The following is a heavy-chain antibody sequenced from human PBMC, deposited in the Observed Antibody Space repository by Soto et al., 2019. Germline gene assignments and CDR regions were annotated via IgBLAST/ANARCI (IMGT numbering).Heavy chain of an antibody. V-gene: IGHV3-48*01. CDR2: ISSSSSTI. D-gene: IGHD1-26*01. CDR3: AVDPEQDADLVVY. Sequence: PGGSLRLSCAASGFTFSSYSMNWVRQAPGKGLEWVSYISSSSSTIYYADSVKGRFTISRDNAKNSLYLQMNSLRAEDTAVYYCAVDPEQDADLVVYLGQGTLVTVSS. CDR1: GFTFSSYS. J-gene: IGHJ4*02.